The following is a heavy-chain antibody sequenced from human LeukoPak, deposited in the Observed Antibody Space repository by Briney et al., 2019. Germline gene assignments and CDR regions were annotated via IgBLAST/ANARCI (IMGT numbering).Heavy chain of an antibody. J-gene: IGHJ4*02. CDR1: GFTFDDNG. CDR2: IDWNGGST. D-gene: IGHD1-26*01. V-gene: IGHV3-20*04. CDR3: AKDIALYREPLEY. Sequence: GGSLRLSCAASGFTFDDNGMSWVRHAPGEGLEWVSGIDWNGGSTGYADSVKGRFTISRDNSKNTLYLQMTSLRAEDTAVYYCAKDIALYREPLEYWGQGTLVTVSS.